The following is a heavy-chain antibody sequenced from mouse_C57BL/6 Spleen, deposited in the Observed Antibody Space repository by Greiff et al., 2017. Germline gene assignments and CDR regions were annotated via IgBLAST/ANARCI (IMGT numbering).Heavy chain of an antibody. Sequence: QVQLQQPGAELVKPGASVKLSCKASGYTFTSYWMHWVKQRPGQGLEWIGMIHPNSGSTNYNEKFKSKATLTVDKSSSTAYMQLSSLTSENSAVYYCARFYSYYFDYWGQGTTLTVSS. V-gene: IGHV1-64*01. CDR2: IHPNSGST. D-gene: IGHD2-1*01. J-gene: IGHJ2*01. CDR3: ARFYSYYFDY. CDR1: GYTFTSYW.